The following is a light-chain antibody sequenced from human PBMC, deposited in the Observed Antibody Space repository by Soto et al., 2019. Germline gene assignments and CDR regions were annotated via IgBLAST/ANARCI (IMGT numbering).Light chain of an antibody. CDR3: QQYNKWSLFT. J-gene: IGKJ3*01. CDR2: GAS. V-gene: IGKV3-15*01. Sequence: IVMTQCPATLSVSPEKRATLSCRASHSVDSNLAWSQQRPGQASRLLIYGASTRATGIPARFSGRGSVTEFTLIISSLQSEDFAVYYCQQYNKWSLFTFGPGTRVHLK. CDR1: HSVDSN.